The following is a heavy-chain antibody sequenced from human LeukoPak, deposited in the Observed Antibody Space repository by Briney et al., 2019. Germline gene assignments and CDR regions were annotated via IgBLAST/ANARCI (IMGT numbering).Heavy chain of an antibody. D-gene: IGHD3-9*01. Sequence: AASVKVSCKASGYTFTDYYIHWVRQAPGQGLEWMGWINPNSGGTNYAQKFQGRVTMTRDTSISTAYMELSRLRSDDTAVYYCAREELRYFDWPGDELQHWGQGTLVTVSS. CDR3: AREELRYFDWPGDELQH. CDR2: INPNSGGT. V-gene: IGHV1-2*02. CDR1: GYTFTDYY. J-gene: IGHJ1*01.